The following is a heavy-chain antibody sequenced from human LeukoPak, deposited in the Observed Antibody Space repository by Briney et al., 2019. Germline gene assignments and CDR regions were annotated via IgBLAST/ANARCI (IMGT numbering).Heavy chain of an antibody. D-gene: IGHD3-3*01. J-gene: IGHJ5*02. V-gene: IGHV3-30-3*01. CDR1: GFTFSSYA. CDR2: ISYDGSNK. CDR3: ARDSPSYYDFWSGYEGRGYNWFDP. Sequence: GRSLRLSCAASGFTFSSYAMHWVRQAPGKGLEWVAVISYDGSNKYYADSVKGRFTISRDNSKNTLYLQMDSLRAEDTAVYYCARDSPSYYDFWSGYEGRGYNWFDPWGQGTLVTASS.